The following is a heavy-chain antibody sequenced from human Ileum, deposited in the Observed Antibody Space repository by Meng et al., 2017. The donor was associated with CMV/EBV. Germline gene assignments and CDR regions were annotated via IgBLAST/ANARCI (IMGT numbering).Heavy chain of an antibody. CDR2: INDNGDT. Sequence: QLQQGGGGLLKSSETLSLTFAVYGGSFSVYRWSWIRQPPGKGLQWIGDINDNGDTNYDPSLNSRVTISVDTSKKQFSLRLTSVTAADTAMYYCARGDIAASLEFWDQGTLVTVSS. J-gene: IGHJ4*02. V-gene: IGHV4-34*01. CDR1: GGSFSVYR. CDR3: ARGDIAASLEF. D-gene: IGHD6-13*01.